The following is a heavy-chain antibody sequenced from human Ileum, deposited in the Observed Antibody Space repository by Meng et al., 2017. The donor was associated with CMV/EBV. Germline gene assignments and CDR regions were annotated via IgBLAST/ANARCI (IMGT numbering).Heavy chain of an antibody. CDR2: IKYDGNVK. D-gene: IGHD3-10*01. V-gene: IGHV3-7*01. Sequence: GGPLRLSCVASGFTFSNSWMSRVRQTPAKGLEWVADIKYDGNVKSYVDSLESRFTVSSDNAKNSVYLQMDRLRADDTGVYYYARDPDFGALEYWGQGSLVTVSS. J-gene: IGHJ4*02. CDR1: GFTFSNSW. CDR3: ARDPDFGALEY.